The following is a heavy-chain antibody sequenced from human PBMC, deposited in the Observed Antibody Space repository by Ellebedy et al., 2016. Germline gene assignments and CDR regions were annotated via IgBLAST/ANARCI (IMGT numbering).Heavy chain of an antibody. Sequence: GGSLRLXCGTSGFIFSSHFMTWVRLVPGKGLEWVATISGAGHTSFIADSVKGRFSISRDNSRNTLYLQMNNLRAEDTAVYYCYYGHYSASWGQGTLVTVSS. CDR2: ISGAGHTS. J-gene: IGHJ4*02. V-gene: IGHV3-23*01. CDR1: GFIFSSHF. CDR3: YYGHYSAS. D-gene: IGHD4-17*01.